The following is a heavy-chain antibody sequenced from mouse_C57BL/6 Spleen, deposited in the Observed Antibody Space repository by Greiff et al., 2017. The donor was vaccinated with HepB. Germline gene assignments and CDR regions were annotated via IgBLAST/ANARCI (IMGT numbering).Heavy chain of an antibody. CDR3: AREEDYGSNWYFDV. Sequence: VQLQQSGPELVKPGASVKIPCKASGYTFTDYNMDWVKQSHGKSLEWIGDINPNNGGTIYNQKFKGKATLTVDKSSSTAYMELRSLTSEDTAVYYCAREEDYGSNWYFDVWGTGTTVTVSS. V-gene: IGHV1-18*01. CDR1: GYTFTDYN. J-gene: IGHJ1*03. CDR2: INPNNGGT. D-gene: IGHD1-1*01.